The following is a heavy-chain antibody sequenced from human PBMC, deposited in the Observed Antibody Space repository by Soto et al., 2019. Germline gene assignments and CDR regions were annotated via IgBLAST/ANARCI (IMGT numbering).Heavy chain of an antibody. Sequence: PSETLSLTCTVSGGSISSSSYYWGWVRQPPGKGLEWIGSIYYSGSTYYNPSLKSRVTISVDTSKNQFSLKLSSVTAADTAVYYCARLLVDTRYYYYGMDVWGQGTTVTVSS. CDR3: ARLLVDTRYYYYGMDV. J-gene: IGHJ6*02. CDR2: IYYSGST. V-gene: IGHV4-39*01. CDR1: GGSISSSSYY. D-gene: IGHD5-12*01.